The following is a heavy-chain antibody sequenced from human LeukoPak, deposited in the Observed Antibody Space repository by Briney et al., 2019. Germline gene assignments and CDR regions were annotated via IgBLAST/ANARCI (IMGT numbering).Heavy chain of an antibody. CDR3: ARDYSSGWFVGGDQTPFDY. CDR2: MKQDGSET. Sequence: PGGSLRLSCAASGFTFSNYWMSWVRQAPGKGLEWVANMKQDGSETYYVDSVKGRFTISRDNAKNSLYLQMNSLRAEDTAVYYCARDYSSGWFVGGDQTPFDYWGQGTLVTVSS. D-gene: IGHD6-19*01. CDR1: GFTFSNYW. V-gene: IGHV3-7*01. J-gene: IGHJ4*02.